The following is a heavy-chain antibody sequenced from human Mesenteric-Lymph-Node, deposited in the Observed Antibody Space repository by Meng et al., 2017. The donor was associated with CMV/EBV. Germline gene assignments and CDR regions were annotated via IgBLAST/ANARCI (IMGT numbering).Heavy chain of an antibody. CDR3: ARHLSEPASDPFDP. Sequence: SETLSLTCALSGGSITNDIYHWDWVRQPPGKGLEWLGNIHYTGRTFYNPSFRSRLTISIDTSKNQFSLRLRSVTATDTAVYYCARHLSEPASDPFDPWGRGTLVTVSS. CDR1: GGSITNDIYH. V-gene: IGHV4-39*01. CDR2: IHYTGRT. D-gene: IGHD1-26*01. J-gene: IGHJ5*02.